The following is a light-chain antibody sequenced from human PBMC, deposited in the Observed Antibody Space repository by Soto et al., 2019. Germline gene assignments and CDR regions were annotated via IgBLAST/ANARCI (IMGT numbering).Light chain of an antibody. J-gene: IGLJ3*02. CDR1: SSDVGVYNF. Sequence: QSALTQPASVSGSPGQSITISCTGISSDVGVYNFVSWYQLHPGKAPKLMVYEDSRPSGVSDRFSGSRSGNTASLTISGLQAEDEGDYYCFSNAGTRTVFGGGTKLSVL. V-gene: IGLV2-23*01. CDR2: EDS. CDR3: FSNAGTRTV.